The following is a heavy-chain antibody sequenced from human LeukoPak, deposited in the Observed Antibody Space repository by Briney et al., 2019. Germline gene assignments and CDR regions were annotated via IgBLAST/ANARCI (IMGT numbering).Heavy chain of an antibody. Sequence: PGGSLRLSCAASGFTFSSYGMHCVRQAPGKGLEWVALISYDGSNKYYADSVKGRFTISRDNSRNTLYLQMNSLRPEDTAVYSCASRLSAGSGSYHGSFDLWGQGTMVTVSS. CDR1: GFTFSSYG. CDR2: ISYDGSNK. CDR3: ASRLSAGSGSYHGSFDL. D-gene: IGHD3-10*01. V-gene: IGHV3-30*03. J-gene: IGHJ3*01.